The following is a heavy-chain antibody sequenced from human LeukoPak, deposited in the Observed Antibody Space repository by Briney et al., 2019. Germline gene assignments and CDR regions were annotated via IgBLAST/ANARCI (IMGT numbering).Heavy chain of an antibody. J-gene: IGHJ4*02. Sequence: QSGGSLRLSCAASGFTFSSYWMIWVRQAPGKGLVWVSRINGDGSYTKYADSVKGRFTISRDNAKNTLFLQMNSLSAEDTAVYFCGRDKSEYDSSGRGDYWGQGTLVTVSS. CDR3: GRDKSEYDSSGRGDY. CDR2: INGDGSYT. CDR1: GFTFSSYW. V-gene: IGHV3-74*03. D-gene: IGHD3-22*01.